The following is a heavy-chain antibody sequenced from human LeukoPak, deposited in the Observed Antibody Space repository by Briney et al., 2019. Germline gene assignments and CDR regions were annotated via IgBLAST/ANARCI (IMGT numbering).Heavy chain of an antibody. CDR3: ARGYYDRGSLYYFDY. V-gene: IGHV1-2*02. CDR1: RYTFTGYY. J-gene: IGHJ4*02. D-gene: IGHD3-22*01. CDR2: IDPNSGGT. Sequence: ASVKVSCKTSRYTFTGYYMHWVGQAPRQGLEWMGWIDPNSGGTNYAQKFQGRVTMTRDTSIGTAYMELSGLTSDDTAVYYCARGYYDRGSLYYFDYWGQGTLVTVSS.